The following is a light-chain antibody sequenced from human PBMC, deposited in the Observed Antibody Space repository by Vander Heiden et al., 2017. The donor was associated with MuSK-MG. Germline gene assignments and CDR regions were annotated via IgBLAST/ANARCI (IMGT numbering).Light chain of an antibody. V-gene: IGKV3-11*01. J-gene: IGKJ1*01. Sequence: PGERATLSCRASQNINNYLAWYQQKPGQAPRLLIFDASNRATGIQARFSGSGAATDFILTIISLEPEDFAVYFCQQRIFGPPWGKFGQGTKVEIK. CDR3: QQRIFGPPWGK. CDR2: DAS. CDR1: QNINNY.